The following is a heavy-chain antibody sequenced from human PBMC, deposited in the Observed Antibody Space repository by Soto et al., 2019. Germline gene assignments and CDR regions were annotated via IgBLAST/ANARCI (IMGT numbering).Heavy chain of an antibody. CDR3: ASRRSVVVVAATHTYYYYGMDV. V-gene: IGHV1-69*01. J-gene: IGHJ6*02. Sequence: QVQLVQSGAEVKKPGSSVKVSCKASGGTFSSYAISWVRQAPGQGLEWMGGIIPIFGTANYAQKFQGRVTITADESTSTAYMELSSLRSEDTAVYYCASRRSVVVVAATHTYYYYGMDVWGQGTTVTVSS. D-gene: IGHD2-15*01. CDR2: IIPIFGTA. CDR1: GGTFSSYA.